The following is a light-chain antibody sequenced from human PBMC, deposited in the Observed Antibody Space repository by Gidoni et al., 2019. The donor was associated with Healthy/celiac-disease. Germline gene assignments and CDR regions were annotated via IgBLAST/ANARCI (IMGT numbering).Light chain of an antibody. J-gene: IGKJ4*01. Sequence: EIVLTQSPGTLALSPGERATRSCRASQSVSSSYLAWYQQKPGQAPRLLIYGASSRATGIPDRFSGSGSGTDFTLTISRLEPEDFAVYYCQQLGTFGGGTKVEIK. V-gene: IGKV3-20*01. CDR3: QQLGT. CDR1: QSVSSSY. CDR2: GAS.